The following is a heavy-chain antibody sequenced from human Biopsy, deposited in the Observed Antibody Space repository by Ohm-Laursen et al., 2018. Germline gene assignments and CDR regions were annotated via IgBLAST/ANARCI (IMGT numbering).Heavy chain of an antibody. V-gene: IGHV4-59*01. J-gene: IGHJ4*02. D-gene: IGHD3-3*01. CDR1: GDSISIYY. CDR3: ARARIKTSGVLIPETYYFDS. Sequence: ETLSLTCSVSGDSISIYYWSWIRQPPGKGLEWIGNFYYSGSTNYNPSLKSRITMSLDRSKSQVSLRMNSVTAADTAVYHCARARIKTSGVLIPETYYFDSWGQGTLVTVSS. CDR2: FYYSGST.